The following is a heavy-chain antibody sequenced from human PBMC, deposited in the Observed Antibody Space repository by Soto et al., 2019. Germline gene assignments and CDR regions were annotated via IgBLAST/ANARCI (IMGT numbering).Heavy chain of an antibody. CDR2: IWYDGSNK. V-gene: IGHV3-33*01. D-gene: IGHD2-8*01. J-gene: IGHJ6*02. CDR3: ARAVTRYCTNGVCPPPYGMDV. CDR1: GFTFSSYG. Sequence: QVQLVESGGGVVQPGRSLRLSCAASGFTFSSYGMHWVRQAPGKGLEWVAVIWYDGSNKYYADSVKGRFTISRDNSKNTLYLQMNSLRAEDTAVYYCARAVTRYCTNGVCPPPYGMDVWGQGTTVTVSS.